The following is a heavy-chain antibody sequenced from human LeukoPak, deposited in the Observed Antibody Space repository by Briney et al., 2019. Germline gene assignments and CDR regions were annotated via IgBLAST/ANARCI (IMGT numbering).Heavy chain of an antibody. CDR2: ISYDGSIK. Sequence: PGGSLRLSCAASGFTFSTYAMHWVRQAPGKGLQWVALISYDGSIKHYADSVKGRFTISRDNSKNTLYLQMNSLRAEDTAVYCCAKGLSGSYYQSHNWFDPWGQGTLVTVSS. CDR3: AKGLSGSYYQSHNWFDP. D-gene: IGHD1-26*01. J-gene: IGHJ5*02. V-gene: IGHV3-30*04. CDR1: GFTFSTYA.